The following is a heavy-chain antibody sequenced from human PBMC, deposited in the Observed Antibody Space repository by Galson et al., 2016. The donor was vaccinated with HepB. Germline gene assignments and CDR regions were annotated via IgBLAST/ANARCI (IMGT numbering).Heavy chain of an antibody. CDR3: ARDLDGSFPNLDF. CDR1: GFTFSSYS. CDR2: IGSSGPV. J-gene: IGHJ3*01. Sequence: SLRLSCAASGFTFSSYSMIWVRQTPGKGLEWVSYIGSSGPVYYADSLQGRFTISRDNAKKLLYLQMNSLRDEDTAVYYCARDLDGSFPNLDFWGQGTKVTVSS. V-gene: IGHV3-48*02. D-gene: IGHD3-9*01.